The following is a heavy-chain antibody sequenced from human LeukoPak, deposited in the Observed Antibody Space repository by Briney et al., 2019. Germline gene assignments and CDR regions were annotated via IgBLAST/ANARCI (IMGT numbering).Heavy chain of an antibody. CDR2: ISGSGGST. Sequence: GGSLRLSCAASGFTFSSYAMSWVRQAPGKGLEWVSAISGSGGSTYYADSVKGRFTISRDNSKNTLYLQMNSLRAEDTAVYYCARGYCSSTSCYKSSAYYFDYWGQGTLVTVSS. J-gene: IGHJ4*02. CDR3: ARGYCSSTSCYKSSAYYFDY. V-gene: IGHV3-23*01. CDR1: GFTFSSYA. D-gene: IGHD2-2*02.